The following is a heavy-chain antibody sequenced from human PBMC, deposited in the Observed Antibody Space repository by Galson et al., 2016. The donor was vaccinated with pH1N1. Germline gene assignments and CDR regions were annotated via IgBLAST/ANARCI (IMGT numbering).Heavy chain of an antibody. Sequence: CKASGYTFTSYGISWVRQAPGQGLEFMGWVSTSNGNTHFAQKFQGRVPLTTDTSTSTAYMELRSMRSDDTAVYYCARLGASVGGTTYWGQGTLVTVSS. CDR1: GYTFTSYG. D-gene: IGHD6-19*01. CDR2: VSTSNGNT. CDR3: ARLGASVGGTTY. J-gene: IGHJ4*02. V-gene: IGHV1-18*01.